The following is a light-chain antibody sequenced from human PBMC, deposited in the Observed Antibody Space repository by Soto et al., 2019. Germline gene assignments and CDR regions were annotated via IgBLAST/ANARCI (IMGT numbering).Light chain of an antibody. Sequence: QSVLTQPPSASGTPGQRVTISCSGSSSNIGSNNVNWYQQLPGTAPKLLIYSNNQRPSGVPDRFSGSKSGTSASLAISGLQSGDEADYCCAAWDDSLKGVVFGGGTKLTVL. J-gene: IGLJ2*01. V-gene: IGLV1-44*01. CDR2: SNN. CDR3: AAWDDSLKGVV. CDR1: SSNIGSNN.